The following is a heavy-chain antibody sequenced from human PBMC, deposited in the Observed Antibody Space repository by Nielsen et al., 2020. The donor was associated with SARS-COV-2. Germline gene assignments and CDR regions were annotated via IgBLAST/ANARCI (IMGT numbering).Heavy chain of an antibody. CDR1: GGSISRSSFY. CDR2: IYYSGST. CDR3: ARDTLAGITIFGVVTHYGMDV. D-gene: IGHD3-3*01. Sequence: SETLSLTCTVSGGSISRSSFYWVWIRQHPGKGLEWIGYIYYSGSTYYNPSLKSRVTISVDTSKNQFSLKLSSVTAADTAVYYCARDTLAGITIFGVVTHYGMDVWGQGTTVTVSS. V-gene: IGHV4-31*03. J-gene: IGHJ6*02.